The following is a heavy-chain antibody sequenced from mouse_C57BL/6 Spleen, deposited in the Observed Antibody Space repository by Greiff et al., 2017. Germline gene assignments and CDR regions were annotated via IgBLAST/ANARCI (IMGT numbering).Heavy chain of an antibody. J-gene: IGHJ2*01. CDR1: GYTFTSYW. Sequence: VQLQQPGAELVKPGASVKLSCKASGYTFTSYWMQWVKQRPGQGLEWIGEIDPSDSYTNYNQKFKGQATLTVDTSTSTAYMQLSSRTSEDAAFYYCARPHNWDEGGGFDYWGQGTTLTVSS. V-gene: IGHV1-50*01. D-gene: IGHD4-1*01. CDR2: IDPSDSYT. CDR3: ARPHNWDEGGGFDY.